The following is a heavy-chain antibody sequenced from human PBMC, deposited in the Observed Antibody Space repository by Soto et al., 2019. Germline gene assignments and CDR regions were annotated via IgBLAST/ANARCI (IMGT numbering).Heavy chain of an antibody. CDR2: IYWDDTK. CDR3: AHRVLRTVFGLVTTTAIYFDF. J-gene: IGHJ4*02. V-gene: IGHV2-5*02. CDR1: GFSLTTSGVG. D-gene: IGHD3-3*01. Sequence: QITLNESGPTQVKPRQTLTLTCTFSGFSLTTSGVGVGWIRQSPGKPPEWLALIYWDDTKRHSPSLKSRLTMNKDTSKTQVVLTMADLDPADTATYYCAHRVLRTVFGLVTTTAIYFDFWGQGTPVAVSS.